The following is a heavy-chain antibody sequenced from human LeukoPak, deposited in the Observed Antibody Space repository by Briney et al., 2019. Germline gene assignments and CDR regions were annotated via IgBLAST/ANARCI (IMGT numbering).Heavy chain of an antibody. CDR2: INAGNGNT. CDR1: GYTFTSYA. Sequence: ASVKVSCKASGYTFTSYAMHWVRQAPGQRLEWMGWINAGNGNTKYSQKFQGRVTITRDTSASTAYMELSSLRSEDTAVYYCARDILTGPPSAFDIWGQGTMVTVSS. V-gene: IGHV1-3*01. J-gene: IGHJ3*02. CDR3: ARDILTGPPSAFDI. D-gene: IGHD3-9*01.